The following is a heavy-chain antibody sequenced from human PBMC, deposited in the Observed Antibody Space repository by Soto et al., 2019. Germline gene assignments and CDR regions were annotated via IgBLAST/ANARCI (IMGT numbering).Heavy chain of an antibody. V-gene: IGHV4-59*01. CDR3: ARSIAAAGNNWFDP. CDR2: IYYSGST. CDR1: GGSISSYY. D-gene: IGHD6-13*01. J-gene: IGHJ5*02. Sequence: PSETLSLTCTVSGGSISSYYWSWIRQPPGKGLEWIGYIYYSGSTNYNPSLKSRVTISVDTSKNQFSLKLSSVTAADTAVYYCARSIAAAGNNWFDPWGQGTLVTVSS.